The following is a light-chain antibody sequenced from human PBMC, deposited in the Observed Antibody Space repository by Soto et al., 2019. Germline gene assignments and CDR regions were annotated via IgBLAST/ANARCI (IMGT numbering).Light chain of an antibody. CDR2: STN. CDR1: RSNIGRST. Sequence: QSVLTQPPSTSGTPGQRVTISCSGSRSNIGRSTVNWYQQLPGTAPKVLVYSTNQRPSGVPDRFSGSKSGTSASLAISGLRSGDEADYHCAAWDDSLSGQVFGGGTKLTVL. V-gene: IGLV1-44*01. CDR3: AAWDDSLSGQV. J-gene: IGLJ3*02.